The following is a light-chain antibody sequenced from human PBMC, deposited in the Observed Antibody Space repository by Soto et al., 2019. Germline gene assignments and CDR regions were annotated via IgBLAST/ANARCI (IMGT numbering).Light chain of an antibody. CDR1: QSVSID. CDR3: QYYGSSST. Sequence: EIGMTQSPDTLSVSPGERATLSCRASQSVSIDLAWYQQTPGQAPRLLIYGASTRATGVPPTFSGSASGTEFTLTISRLEPADFAVYYCQYYGSSSTFGQGTKVDIK. J-gene: IGKJ1*01. CDR2: GAS. V-gene: IGKV3-15*01.